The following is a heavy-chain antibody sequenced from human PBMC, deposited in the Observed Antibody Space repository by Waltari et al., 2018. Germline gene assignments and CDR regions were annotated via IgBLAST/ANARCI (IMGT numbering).Heavy chain of an antibody. D-gene: IGHD6-19*01. Sequence: EVQVVESGRGLVQPGGSLKLSCATSAFSFSGSSIHWVRQTSGKGLEWVGRIRREPYNYATAYSASVKGRFTISRDDSKNTAFLQMNSLMTEDTAVYYCSGGEVTGTDFWGQGTLVTVSS. CDR1: AFSFSGSS. V-gene: IGHV3-73*01. CDR2: IRREPYNYAT. J-gene: IGHJ4*02. CDR3: SGGEVTGTDF.